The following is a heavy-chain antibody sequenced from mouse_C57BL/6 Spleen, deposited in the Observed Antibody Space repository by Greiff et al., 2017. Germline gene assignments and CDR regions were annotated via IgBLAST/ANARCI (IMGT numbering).Heavy chain of an antibody. Sequence: VKLMESDAELVKPGASVKISCKVSGYTFTDHTIHWMKQRPEQGLEWIGYIYPRDGSTKYNEKFKGKATLTADKSSSTAYMQLNSLTSEDSAVYFCARSHYGNYVGYYAMDYWGQGTSVTVSS. J-gene: IGHJ4*01. CDR2: IYPRDGST. CDR1: GYTFTDHT. V-gene: IGHV1-78*01. CDR3: ARSHYGNYVGYYAMDY. D-gene: IGHD2-1*01.